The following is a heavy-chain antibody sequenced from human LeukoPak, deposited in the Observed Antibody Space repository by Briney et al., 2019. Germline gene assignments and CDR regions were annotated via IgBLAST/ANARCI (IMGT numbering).Heavy chain of an antibody. CDR2: INHSGST. D-gene: IGHD3-10*01. V-gene: IGHV4-34*01. CDR1: GGSFSGYY. J-gene: IGHJ4*02. CDR3: ARVFPYYGSGSYYRRVYYFDY. Sequence: SETLSLTCAVYGGSFSGYYWSWIRQPPGKGLEWIGEINHSGSTNYNPSLKSRVTISVDTSKNQFSLKLSSVTAADTAVYYCARVFPYYGSGSYYRRVYYFDYWGQGTLVTVSS.